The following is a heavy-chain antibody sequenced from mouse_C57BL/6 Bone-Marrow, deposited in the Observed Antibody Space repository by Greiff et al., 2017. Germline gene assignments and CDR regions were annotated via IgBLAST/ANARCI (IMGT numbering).Heavy chain of an antibody. V-gene: IGHV1-50*01. CDR2: IDPSDSYT. J-gene: IGHJ1*03. D-gene: IGHD1-1*01. Sequence: QVQLQQPGAELVKPGASVKLSCKASGYTFTSYWMQWVKQRPGQGLEWIGEIDPSDSYTNYNQKFKGKATLTVDTSSSTAYMQLSSLTSEDSAVYYCARLGSDYDGSSYWYFDVWGTGTTVTVSS. CDR3: ARLGSDYDGSSYWYFDV. CDR1: GYTFTSYW.